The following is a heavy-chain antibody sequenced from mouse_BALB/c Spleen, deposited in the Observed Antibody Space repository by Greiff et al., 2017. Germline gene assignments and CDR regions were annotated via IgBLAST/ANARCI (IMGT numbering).Heavy chain of an antibody. V-gene: IGHV5-6*01. CDR1: GFTFSSYG. Sequence: EVMLVESGGDLVKPGGSLKLSCAASGFTFSSYGMSWVRQTPDKRLEWVATISSGGSYTYYPDSVKGRFTISRDNAKNTLYLQMSSLKSEDTAMYYCARPPSTMITTLFAYWGQGTLVTVSA. CDR3: ARPPSTMITTLFAY. D-gene: IGHD2-4*01. J-gene: IGHJ3*01. CDR2: ISSGGSYT.